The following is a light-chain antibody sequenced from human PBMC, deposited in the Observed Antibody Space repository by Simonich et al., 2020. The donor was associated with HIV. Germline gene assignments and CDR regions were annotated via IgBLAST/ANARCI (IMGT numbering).Light chain of an antibody. CDR1: NSNIGAGYD. J-gene: IGLJ2*01. V-gene: IGLV2-14*03. Sequence: QSVLTQPPSVSGAPGQRVTISCTGSNSNIGAGYDVHWYQQHPGKAPKHMIYDVRKRPSGVSNRFSGSKSGNMASLTISRLRAEDEADYYCSSYTGSNTVIFGGGTKLTVL. CDR3: SSYTGSNTVI. CDR2: DVR.